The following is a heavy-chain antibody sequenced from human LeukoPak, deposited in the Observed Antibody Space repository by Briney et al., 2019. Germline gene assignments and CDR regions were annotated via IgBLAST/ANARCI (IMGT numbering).Heavy chain of an antibody. CDR2: ISAYNGNT. CDR1: GYTFTSYG. V-gene: IGHV1-18*01. J-gene: IGHJ4*02. D-gene: IGHD3-3*01. CDR3: ARGRTIFGVVIVSFDY. Sequence: GASVKVSCKASGYTFTSYGISWERQAPGQGLEWMGWISAYNGNTNYAQKLQGRVTMTTDTSTSTAYMELRSLRSDDTAVYYCARGRTIFGVVIVSFDYWGQGTLVTVSS.